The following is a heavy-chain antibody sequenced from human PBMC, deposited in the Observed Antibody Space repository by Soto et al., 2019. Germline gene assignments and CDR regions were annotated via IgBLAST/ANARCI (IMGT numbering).Heavy chain of an antibody. D-gene: IGHD6-19*01. CDR1: GGSFSGYY. Sequence: SETLSLTCAVYGGSFSGYYWSWIRQPPGKGLEWIGEINHSGSTNYNPSLKSRVTISVDTSKNQFSLKLSSVTAADTAVYYCARVFPNSSGWSLGGVLAFDIWGQGTMVTVSS. CDR2: INHSGST. CDR3: ARVFPNSSGWSLGGVLAFDI. V-gene: IGHV4-34*01. J-gene: IGHJ3*02.